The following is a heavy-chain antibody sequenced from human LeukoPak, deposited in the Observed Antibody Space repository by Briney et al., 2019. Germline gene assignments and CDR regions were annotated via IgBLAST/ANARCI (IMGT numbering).Heavy chain of an antibody. CDR3: ARDYYDSSGKFDY. Sequence: GGSLRLSCAASGFTFSSYWMSWVRQPPGKGLEWVANIKQDGSEKYYVDSVKGRFTISRDNAKNSLYLRMNSLRAEDTAVYYCARDYYDSSGKFDYWGQGTLVTVSS. CDR2: IKQDGSEK. CDR1: GFTFSSYW. D-gene: IGHD3-22*01. J-gene: IGHJ4*02. V-gene: IGHV3-7*05.